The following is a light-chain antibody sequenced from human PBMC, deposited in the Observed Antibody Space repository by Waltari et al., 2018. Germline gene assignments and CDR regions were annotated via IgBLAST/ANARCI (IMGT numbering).Light chain of an antibody. V-gene: IGKV3-20*01. Sequence: EIVLTQSPGTLSLSPGERATLSCRASQSVSSYLAWYQQKLGQAPRLLIYGASSRATGIPDRFSGSGSGTDFTLTISRLEPEDLVVYYCQQYGSSPGAFGQGTKVEMK. CDR2: GAS. J-gene: IGKJ1*01. CDR1: QSVSSY. CDR3: QQYGSSPGA.